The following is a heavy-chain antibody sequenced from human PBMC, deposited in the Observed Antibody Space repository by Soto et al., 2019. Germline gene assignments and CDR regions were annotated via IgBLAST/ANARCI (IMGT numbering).Heavy chain of an antibody. CDR1: GGTFSSYT. CDR3: ARTDTSMGYYFDY. Sequence: QVQLVQSGAEVKKPGSSVKVSCKASGGTFSSYTISWVRQAPGQGLEWMGRIIPILGIANYAQKFQGRVKITADKSKSTAYMELSSLRSEDTAVYYCARTDTSMGYYFDYWGQGTLVTVSS. J-gene: IGHJ4*02. V-gene: IGHV1-69*02. D-gene: IGHD5-18*01. CDR2: IIPILGIA.